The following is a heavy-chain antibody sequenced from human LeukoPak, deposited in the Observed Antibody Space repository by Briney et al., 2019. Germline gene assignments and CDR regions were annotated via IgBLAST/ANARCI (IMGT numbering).Heavy chain of an antibody. CDR3: ARGKHYDYVWGSYRYTYYFDY. CDR2: INHSGST. V-gene: IGHV4-34*01. J-gene: IGHJ4*02. CDR1: GGSFSGYY. D-gene: IGHD3-16*02. Sequence: SETLSLTCAVYGGSFSGYYWSWIRQPPGKGLEWIGEINHSGSTNYNPSLKSRVTISVDTSKNQFSLKLSSVTAADTAVYYCARGKHYDYVWGSYRYTYYFDYCGQGTLVTVSS.